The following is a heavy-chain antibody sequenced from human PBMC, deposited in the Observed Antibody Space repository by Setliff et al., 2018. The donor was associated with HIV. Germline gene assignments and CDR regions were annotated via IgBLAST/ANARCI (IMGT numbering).Heavy chain of an antibody. CDR3: ARAYYYYYMDV. Sequence: KTSETLSLTCAVYGGSLSGHYWSWIRQPPGKGLEWIGEINHSGSTNYNPSLKSRVTISVDTSKNQFSLRLSPVTAADTAVYYCARAYYYYYMDVWGKGTTVTVSS. J-gene: IGHJ6*03. CDR1: GGSLSGHY. V-gene: IGHV4-34*01. CDR2: INHSGST.